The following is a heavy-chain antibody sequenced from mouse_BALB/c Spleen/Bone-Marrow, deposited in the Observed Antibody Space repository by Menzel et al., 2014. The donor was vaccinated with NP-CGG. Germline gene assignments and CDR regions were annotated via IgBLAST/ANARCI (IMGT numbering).Heavy chain of an antibody. D-gene: IGHD2-3*01. V-gene: IGHV1-82*01. CDR3: ARSDGYRAMDY. CDR2: IYPGDGDT. Sequence: LVESGPELVKPGASVKISCKASGYAFSNSWMNWVKQRPGQGLEWIGRIYPGDGDTYYNGKFKDKATLTADKSSSTAYTQLSSLTSVDSAVYFCARSDGYRAMDYWGQGTSVTVSS. CDR1: GYAFSNSW. J-gene: IGHJ4*01.